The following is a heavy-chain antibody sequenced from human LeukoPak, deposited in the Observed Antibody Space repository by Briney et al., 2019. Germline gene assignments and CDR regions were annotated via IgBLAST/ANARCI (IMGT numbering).Heavy chain of an antibody. CDR1: GFAFSDYS. J-gene: IGHJ4*02. Sequence: GGSLRLSCAASGFAFSDYSMSWVRQAPGKGLEWLSAISGSADGTYYTDSVKGRFTISRDNSKNTLYLQMNSLRAEDTAVYYYVKERDSRGYFDYWGQGTLVTVSS. D-gene: IGHD3-22*01. CDR3: VKERDSRGYFDY. CDR2: ISGSADGT. V-gene: IGHV3-23*01.